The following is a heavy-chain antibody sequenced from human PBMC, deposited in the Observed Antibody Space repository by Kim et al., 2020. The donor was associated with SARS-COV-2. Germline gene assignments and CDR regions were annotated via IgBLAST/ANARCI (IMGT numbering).Heavy chain of an antibody. CDR2: IRSKANSYAT. CDR1: GFTFSGSA. CDR3: TTVTRPRGYYYGMDV. Sequence: GGSLRLSCAASGFTFSGSAMHWVRQASGKGLEWVGRIRSKANSYATAYAASVKGRFTISRDDSKNTAYLQMNSLKTEDTAVYYCTTVTRPRGYYYGMDVWGQGTTVTVSS. D-gene: IGHD4-17*01. J-gene: IGHJ6*02. V-gene: IGHV3-73*01.